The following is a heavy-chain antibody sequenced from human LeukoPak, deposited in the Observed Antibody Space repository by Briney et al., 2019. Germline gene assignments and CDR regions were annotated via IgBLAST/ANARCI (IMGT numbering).Heavy chain of an antibody. CDR2: IYYTGST. Sequence: SETLSLTCSVSGGSITSYYWSWIRQPPGKGLEWLGYIYYTGSTNSNPSLESRVTISLDTSKNQFFLKLSFVTAADTAMYYCASSYFYDGNRYFDYWGRGTMVSVSS. CDR3: ASSYFYDGNRYFDY. V-gene: IGHV4-59*08. CDR1: GGSITSYY. J-gene: IGHJ4*02. D-gene: IGHD3-22*01.